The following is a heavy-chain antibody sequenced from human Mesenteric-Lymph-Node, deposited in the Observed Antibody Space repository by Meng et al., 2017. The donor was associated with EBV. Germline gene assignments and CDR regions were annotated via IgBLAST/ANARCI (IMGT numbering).Heavy chain of an antibody. Sequence: QITLKESGPTLVKPTQTLTLTCTFSGFSLSTYAVGVGWIRQPPGKALEWLALIYWDDDERYSPSLKSRLTITKDTSINQVVLTMTNMDPVDTATYYCVHGRGGGNSAIFDYWGQGTLGTVSS. V-gene: IGHV2-5*02. J-gene: IGHJ4*02. CDR1: GFSLSTYAVG. CDR2: IYWDDDE. D-gene: IGHD4-23*01. CDR3: VHGRGGGNSAIFDY.